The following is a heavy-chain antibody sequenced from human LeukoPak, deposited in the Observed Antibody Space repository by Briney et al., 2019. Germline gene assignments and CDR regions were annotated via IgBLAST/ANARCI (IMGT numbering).Heavy chain of an antibody. CDR2: ISTSNSHI. CDR1: GFTFSSYT. J-gene: IGHJ4*02. V-gene: IGHV3-21*01. CDR3: AREITYYSTYYYGSGNYDH. D-gene: IGHD3-10*01. Sequence: GGSLRLSCAASGFTFSSYTMNWVRQAPGKGLEWVSSISTSNSHIYYAESVKGRFTISRDNAKNSLYLQMDSPRAEDTAVYYCAREITYYSTYYYGSGNYDHWGQGTLVTVSS.